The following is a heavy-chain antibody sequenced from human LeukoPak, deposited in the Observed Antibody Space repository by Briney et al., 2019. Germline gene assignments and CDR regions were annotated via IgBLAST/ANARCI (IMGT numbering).Heavy chain of an antibody. V-gene: IGHV1-2*02. CDR3: ARSRPRGVYYGMDV. CDR1: GYTFTGYD. Sequence: ASVKVSCKASGYTFTGYDMHWVRQAPGQGLEWMGWINPNSGGTNYAQKFQGRVTMTRDTSISTDYMELSRLRSDDTAVYYCARSRPRGVYYGMDVWGQGTTVTVSS. D-gene: IGHD5-24*01. CDR2: INPNSGGT. J-gene: IGHJ6*02.